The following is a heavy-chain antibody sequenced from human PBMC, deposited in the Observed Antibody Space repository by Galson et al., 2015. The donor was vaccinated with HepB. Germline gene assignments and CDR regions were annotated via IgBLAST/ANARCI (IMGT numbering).Heavy chain of an antibody. CDR3: AKSYDYGDSYFDY. J-gene: IGHJ4*02. V-gene: IGHV3-33*06. CDR2: IWDGGSNK. CDR1: GFTFSNYG. Sequence: SLRLSCAASGFTFSNYGMHWARQAPGKGLEWVAVIWDGGSNKYYVDSVKGRFTISRDNSKNTLYLQMNSLRAEDTAVYYCAKSYDYGDSYFDYWGQGTLVTVSS. D-gene: IGHD4-17*01.